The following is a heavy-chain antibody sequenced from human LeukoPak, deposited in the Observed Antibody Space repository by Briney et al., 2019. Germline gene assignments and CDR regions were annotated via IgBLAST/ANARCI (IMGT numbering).Heavy chain of an antibody. D-gene: IGHD3-3*01. V-gene: IGHV1-2*02. CDR2: INPNSGGT. CDR1: GYTLTELS. CDR3: ARAQYLDFWSGYYTY. J-gene: IGHJ4*02. Sequence: ASVKVSCKVSGYTLTELSMHWVRQAPGQGLEWMGWINPNSGGTNYAQNFQGRVTMTRDTSISTAYMEVSRLRSDDTAVYYCARAQYLDFWSGYYTYWGQGARVTVSS.